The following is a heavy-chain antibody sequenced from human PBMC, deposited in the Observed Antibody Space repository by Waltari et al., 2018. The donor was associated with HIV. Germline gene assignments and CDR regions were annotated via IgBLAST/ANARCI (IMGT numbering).Heavy chain of an antibody. Sequence: EVQLVESGGGLVQPGGSLRLSCAASGFTFSSYSMNWVRQAPGKGLEWVSYITSSGYTIYYADSVEGRFTVSRDNAKNSLFLQMSSLRAEDTAVYYCARTTHGVDYWGQEPWSPSPQ. CDR2: ITSSGYTI. V-gene: IGHV3-48*04. CDR1: GFTFSSYS. J-gene: IGHJ4*01. D-gene: IGHD1-1*01. CDR3: ARTTHGVDY.